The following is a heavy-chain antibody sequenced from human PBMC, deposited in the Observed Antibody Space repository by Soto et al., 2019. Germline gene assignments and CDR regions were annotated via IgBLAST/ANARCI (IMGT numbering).Heavy chain of an antibody. CDR1: GFTCSSYA. V-gene: IGHV3-23*01. CDR2: ISGNSVKT. Sequence: GGSLRLSCTASGFTCSSYAMSWVRQAPGKELEVVSTISGNSVKTNYAESGKGRFSISRDNYKNTVHLQLESLRAEDTAVYFCAKLGFVLMELYYFHQWGHGTLVTVSS. D-gene: IGHD2-8*01. CDR3: AKLGFVLMELYYFHQ. J-gene: IGHJ4*01.